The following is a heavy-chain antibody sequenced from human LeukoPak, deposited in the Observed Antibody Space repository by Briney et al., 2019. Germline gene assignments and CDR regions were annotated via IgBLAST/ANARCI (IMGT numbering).Heavy chain of an antibody. V-gene: IGHV4-39*07. J-gene: IGHJ4*02. D-gene: IGHD2-2*01. Sequence: SETLSLTCTVSGGSISSSSYYWGWIRQPPGKGLEWIGSIYYSGSTYYNPSLKSRVTISVDTSKNQFSLKLSSVTAADTAVYYCARGFPNCSSTSCYRTKGSGQRPPQYYFDYWGQGTLVTVSS. CDR2: IYYSGST. CDR3: ARGFPNCSSTSCYRTKGSGQRPPQYYFDY. CDR1: GGSISSSSYY.